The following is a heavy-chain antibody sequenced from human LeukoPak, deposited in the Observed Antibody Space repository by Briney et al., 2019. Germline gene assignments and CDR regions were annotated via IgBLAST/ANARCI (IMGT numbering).Heavy chain of an antibody. J-gene: IGHJ4*02. CDR1: GCTFSSYA. CDR2: ISGSSGST. V-gene: IGHV3-23*01. Sequence: GGSLRLSCAASGCTFSSYAMSWVRQAPGKGLEWVSVISGSSGSTYYADSVKGRFTISRDNSKNTLYLQMNSLRAEDTAVYYCAKDTYSGSYRLDYWGQGTLVTVSS. D-gene: IGHD1-26*01. CDR3: AKDTYSGSYRLDY.